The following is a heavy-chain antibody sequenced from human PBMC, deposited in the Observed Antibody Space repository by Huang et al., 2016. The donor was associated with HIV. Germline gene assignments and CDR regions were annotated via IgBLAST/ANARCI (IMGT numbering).Heavy chain of an antibody. CDR1: GGSFSGPN. Sequence: QVQLHQWGAGLLKPSETLSLTCAVYGGSFSGPNWTWVRQTPGKGLEWIGEINHSGRINDRPSLKRRVTISLDTSKNQFSLRLRSVTAADTAVYYCARGRGDARGFLGLDFWGQGTLVTVSS. D-gene: IGHD3-16*01. V-gene: IGHV4-34*01. CDR3: ARGRGDARGFLGLDF. CDR2: INHSGRI. J-gene: IGHJ4*02.